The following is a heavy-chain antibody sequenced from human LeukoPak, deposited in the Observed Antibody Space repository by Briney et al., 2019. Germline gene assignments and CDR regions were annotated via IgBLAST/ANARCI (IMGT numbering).Heavy chain of an antibody. V-gene: IGHV1-2*02. CDR2: INPNSGGT. CDR1: GYTFTGYY. J-gene: IGHJ6*03. CDR3: AREAIQDYGDYYYYMDV. Sequence: ASVKVSCKASGYTFTGYYMHWVRQAPGQGLEWMGWINPNSGGTNYAQKFQGRVTMTRDTSISTAYMELSGLRSDDTAVYYCAREAIQDYGDYYYYMDVWGKGTTVTVSS. D-gene: IGHD3-16*01.